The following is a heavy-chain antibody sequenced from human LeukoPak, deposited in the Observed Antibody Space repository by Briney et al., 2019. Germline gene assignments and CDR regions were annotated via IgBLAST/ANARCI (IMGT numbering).Heavy chain of an antibody. D-gene: IGHD3-22*01. CDR2: IYYSGSS. CDR1: GGSISSYY. J-gene: IGHJ4*02. CDR3: ARQDDSSGYYYFDY. V-gene: IGHV4-39*01. Sequence: SETLSLTCTVSGGSISSYYWSWIRQPPGKGLEWIGSIYYSGSSYYNPSLKSRVTISVDTSKNQFSLKLSSVTAADTAVYYCARQDDSSGYYYFDYWGQGTLVTVSS.